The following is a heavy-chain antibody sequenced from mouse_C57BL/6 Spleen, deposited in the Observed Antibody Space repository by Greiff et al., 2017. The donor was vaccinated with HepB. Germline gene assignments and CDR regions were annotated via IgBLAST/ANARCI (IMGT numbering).Heavy chain of an antibody. CDR3: ARSGYYYGSSYWYFDV. J-gene: IGHJ1*03. CDR2: IYPSDSET. CDR1: GYTFTSYW. V-gene: IGHV1-61*01. Sequence: QVQLQQPGAELVRPGSSVKLSCKASGYTFTSYWMDWVKQRPGQGLEWIGNIYPSDSETHYNQKFKDKATLTVDKSSSTAYMQLSSLTSEDSAVYCCARSGYYYGSSYWYFDVWGTGTTVTVSS. D-gene: IGHD1-1*01.